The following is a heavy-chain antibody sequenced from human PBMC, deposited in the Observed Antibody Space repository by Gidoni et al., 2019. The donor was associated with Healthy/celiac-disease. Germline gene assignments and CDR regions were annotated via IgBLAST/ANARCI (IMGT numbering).Heavy chain of an antibody. D-gene: IGHD7-27*01. Sequence: QVQLVESGGGLVKPGGSLRLSCAPSGFTFSASYMSWIRQAPGKGLEWVSYISSSSSYTNYADSVKGRFTISRDNAKNSLYLQMNSLRAEDTAVYYCAREANWGFDYWGQGTLVTVSS. J-gene: IGHJ4*02. CDR2: ISSSSSYT. CDR3: AREANWGFDY. CDR1: GFTFSASY. V-gene: IGHV3-11*06.